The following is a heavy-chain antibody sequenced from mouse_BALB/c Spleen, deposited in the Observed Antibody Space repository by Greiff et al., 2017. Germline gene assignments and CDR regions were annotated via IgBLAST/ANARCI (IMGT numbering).Heavy chain of an antibody. Sequence: QVQLQQPGAELVKPGASVKLSCKASGYTFTSYWMHWVKQRPGQGLEWIGEIDPSDSYTNYNQKFKGKATLTVDKSSSTAYMQLSSLTSEDSAVYYCAENYDYGFAYWGQGTLVTVSA. D-gene: IGHD1-2*01. CDR1: GYTFTSYW. CDR3: AENYDYGFAY. V-gene: IGHV1-69*02. CDR2: IDPSDSYT. J-gene: IGHJ3*01.